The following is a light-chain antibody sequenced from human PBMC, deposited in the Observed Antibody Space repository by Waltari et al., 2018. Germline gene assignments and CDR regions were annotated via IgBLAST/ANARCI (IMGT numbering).Light chain of an antibody. CDR2: AAS. CDR1: QGISTY. Sequence: DIQLTQSPSSLSASVGASVTITCRASQGISTYLAWYQQKPGSVPKILIYAASTLQSGVPSRFSGSGSGTDFTLTISSLQPEDVATYYCQKYNSAPRTFGQGTKVEIK. CDR3: QKYNSAPRT. V-gene: IGKV1-27*01. J-gene: IGKJ1*01.